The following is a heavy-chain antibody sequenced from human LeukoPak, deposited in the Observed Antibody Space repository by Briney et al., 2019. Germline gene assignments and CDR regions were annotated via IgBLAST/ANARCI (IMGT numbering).Heavy chain of an antibody. CDR3: ARRGYYGSNHFDY. V-gene: IGHV4-4*09. Sequence: LETLSLTCTVSGGSISSYYWNWIRQSPGKGLEWIGNIYTSGSTNYNPSLKSRVTIALDTSKNQFSLKLNSVTAADTAVYYCARRGYYGSNHFDYWGQGTLVTVSS. CDR2: IYTSGST. CDR1: GGSISSYY. J-gene: IGHJ4*02. D-gene: IGHD4-17*01.